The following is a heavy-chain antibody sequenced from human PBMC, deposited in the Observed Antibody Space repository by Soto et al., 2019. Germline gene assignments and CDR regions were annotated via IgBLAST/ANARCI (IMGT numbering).Heavy chain of an antibody. D-gene: IGHD2-2*02. CDR3: ASPVVVVPADITDYYYGMDV. CDR1: GFTFSSYS. V-gene: IGHV3-21*01. Sequence: GGSLRLSCAASGFTFSSYSMNWVRQAPGKGLEWVSSISSSSSYIYYADSVKGRFTISRDNAKNSLYLQMNSLRAEDTAVYYCASPVVVVPADITDYYYGMDVWGQGTTVTVSS. CDR2: ISSSSSYI. J-gene: IGHJ6*02.